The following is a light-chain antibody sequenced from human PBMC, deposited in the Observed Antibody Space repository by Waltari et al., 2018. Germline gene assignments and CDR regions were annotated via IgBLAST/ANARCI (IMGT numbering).Light chain of an antibody. V-gene: IGKV3-11*01. CDR3: QQRDNWPQT. Sequence: EIVMTQSPATLSWSPGESATLPCRASQSVGRYLTWYQQKPAQPPRLLIYDAINRAPGVPARFSGSGSGTDFTLTISGLEPDDFGVYYCQQRDNWPQTFGQGTKLEI. J-gene: IGKJ2*01. CDR1: QSVGRY. CDR2: DAI.